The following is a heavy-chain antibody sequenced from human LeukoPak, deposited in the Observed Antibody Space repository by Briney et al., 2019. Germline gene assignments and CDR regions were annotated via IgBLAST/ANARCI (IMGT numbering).Heavy chain of an antibody. CDR2: ISGSPGIT. CDR3: ARDEVSADYYGMDV. D-gene: IGHD1-14*01. V-gene: IGHV3-23*01. Sequence: GDSLRLSCAASGFIFSNFAMNWVRQAPGKGLEWVSSISGSPGITYYADSAKGRFTISRDNAKNSLYLQMNSLRAEDTAVYYCARDEVSADYYGMDVWGQGTTVTVSS. CDR1: GFIFSNFA. J-gene: IGHJ6*02.